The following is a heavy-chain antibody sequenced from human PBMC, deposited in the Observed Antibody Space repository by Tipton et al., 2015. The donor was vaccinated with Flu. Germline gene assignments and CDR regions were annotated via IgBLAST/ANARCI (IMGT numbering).Heavy chain of an antibody. D-gene: IGHD2-21*02. CDR3: ATHCVGVCSHAFDT. Sequence: TLSLTCAVYGGSFSGYYWSWIRQPPGKGLEWIGEINHSGNTNYNPSLKSRVTISGDTSKNQFSLKLSSVTAADTAVYYCATHCVGVCSHAFDTWGQGTMVTVSS. CDR2: INHSGNT. CDR1: GGSFSGYY. J-gene: IGHJ3*02. V-gene: IGHV4-34*01.